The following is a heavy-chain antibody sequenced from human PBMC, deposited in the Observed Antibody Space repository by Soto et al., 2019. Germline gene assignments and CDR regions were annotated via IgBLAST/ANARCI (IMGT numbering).Heavy chain of an antibody. V-gene: IGHV6-1*01. J-gene: IGHJ4*02. CDR3: ETNSWNAPPAFDF. CDR2: TYYRSKWNT. Sequence: SQTLSLTCVISGDNVSTNSAGWNWIRQSPSRGLEWLGRTYYRSKWNTDSATSVRGRITVNPDTSKNQFSLQLNSVTPEDTGVYYCETNSWNAPPAFDFWGQGIQVTVSS. D-gene: IGHD1-1*01. CDR1: GDNVSTNSAG.